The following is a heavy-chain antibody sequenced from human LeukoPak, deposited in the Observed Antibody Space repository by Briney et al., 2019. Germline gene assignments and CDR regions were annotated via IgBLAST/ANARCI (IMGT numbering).Heavy chain of an antibody. D-gene: IGHD3-22*01. CDR1: GYSISSGYY. CDR2: IYHSGST. CDR3: ARVYYYDSSSYYYYYYYYMDV. Sequence: SSETLSLTCTVSGYSISSGYYWGWIRQPPGKGLEWIGSIYHSGSTYYNPSLKSRVTISVDTSKNQFSLKLSSVTAADTAVYYCARVYYYDSSSYYYYYYYYMDVWGKGTTVTVSS. J-gene: IGHJ6*03. V-gene: IGHV4-38-2*02.